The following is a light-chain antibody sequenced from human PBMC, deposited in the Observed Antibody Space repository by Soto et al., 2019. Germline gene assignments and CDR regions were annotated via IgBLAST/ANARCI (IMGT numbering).Light chain of an antibody. CDR2: DVS. CDR3: CSYAGTPYG. J-gene: IGLJ1*01. Sequence: QSVLAQPRSVSESPGQSVTISCTGTSSDVGGYNYVSWYQQHPGKAPKLMIYDVSKRPSGVPDRFSGSKSGNTASLTISGLRAEDEADYYCCSYAGTPYGFGTGTKVTVL. CDR1: SSDVGGYNY. V-gene: IGLV2-11*01.